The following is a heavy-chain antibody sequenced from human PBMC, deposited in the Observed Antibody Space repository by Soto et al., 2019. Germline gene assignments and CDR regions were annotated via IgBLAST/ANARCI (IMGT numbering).Heavy chain of an antibody. V-gene: IGHV3-53*01. CDR2: IYAGGNT. J-gene: IGHJ4*02. CDR3: ARVTTFYDILTSSYALNYFDY. CDR1: GFSVTSNY. D-gene: IGHD3-9*01. Sequence: GSLRLPCAASGFSVTSNYMTWVRQAPGKGLECVSVIYAGGNTYYPDSVKGRFTISSDNSKNTLFLQMNNLRAEDTAVYYCARVTTFYDILTSSYALNYFDYWGQGTPVTVYS.